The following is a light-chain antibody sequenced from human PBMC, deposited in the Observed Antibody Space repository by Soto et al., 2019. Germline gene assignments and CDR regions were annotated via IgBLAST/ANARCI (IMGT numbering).Light chain of an antibody. CDR1: SSDVGAYNY. CDR2: EVS. Sequence: QPVLTQPPSASGSPGQSVTISCTGTSSDVGAYNYVSWYQQHPGKAPKLMISEVSKRPSGVPDRFSGSKSGNTASLTVSGLQAEDEADYYCSSYAGSNNWVFGGGTKLTVL. J-gene: IGLJ3*02. CDR3: SSYAGSNNWV. V-gene: IGLV2-8*01.